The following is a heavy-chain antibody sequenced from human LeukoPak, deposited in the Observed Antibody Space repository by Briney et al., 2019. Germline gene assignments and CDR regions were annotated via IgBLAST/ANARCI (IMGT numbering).Heavy chain of an antibody. CDR3: AREGAYCSSTSCHLQNWFDP. Sequence: GRSLRLSCAASDFTFSTYAMHWVRQAPGKGLEWVAVISYDGNNKYYTDSVKGRFTISRDNSKNTVSLQMNSLSPEDTAVYYCAREGAYCSSTSCHLQNWFDPWGQGTLVTVSS. CDR1: DFTFSTYA. CDR2: ISYDGNNK. V-gene: IGHV3-30*03. J-gene: IGHJ5*02. D-gene: IGHD2-2*01.